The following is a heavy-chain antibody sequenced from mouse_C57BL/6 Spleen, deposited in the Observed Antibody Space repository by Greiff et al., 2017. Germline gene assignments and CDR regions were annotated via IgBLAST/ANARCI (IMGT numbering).Heavy chain of an antibody. V-gene: IGHV1-26*01. D-gene: IGHD1-1*01. CDR1: GYTFTDYY. J-gene: IGHJ2*01. Sequence: VQLQQSGPELVKPGASVKISCKASGYTFTDYYMNWVKQSHGKSLEWIGDINPNNGGTSYNQKFKGKATLTVDKSSSTAYMELRSLTSEDSAVYYCARRGPFYGSSSYWGQGTTLTVSS. CDR2: INPNNGGT. CDR3: ARRGPFYGSSSY.